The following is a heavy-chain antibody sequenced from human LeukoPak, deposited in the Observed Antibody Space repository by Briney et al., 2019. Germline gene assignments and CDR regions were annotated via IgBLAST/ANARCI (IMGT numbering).Heavy chain of an antibody. D-gene: IGHD3-22*01. J-gene: IGHJ4*02. Sequence: PSETLSLTCTVSGYSISTGYYWDWIRQPPGKGLEWIGTFYHGGSTYYNPSLKSRVTISVDTSKNQFSLKLSSVTAADTAVYYCARHFPGLYYKGGYPDYWGQGTLVTVSS. CDR2: FYHGGST. CDR3: ARHFPGLYYKGGYPDY. CDR1: GYSISTGYY. V-gene: IGHV4-38-2*02.